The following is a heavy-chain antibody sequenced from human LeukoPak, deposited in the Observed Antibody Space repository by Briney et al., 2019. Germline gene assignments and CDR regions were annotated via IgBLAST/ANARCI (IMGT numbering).Heavy chain of an antibody. D-gene: IGHD4-17*01. CDR2: IKQDGSEK. J-gene: IGHJ3*02. Sequence: PGGSLRLSCATSGFTFTTYWMNWVRQAPGKGLEWVANIKQDGSEKYYVDSVKGRFTISRDNARNSLYLQMNSLRADDTAVYYCAKVQTMVTPDRRYSALDIWGQGTMVTVSS. CDR1: GFTFTTYW. CDR3: AKVQTMVTPDRRYSALDI. V-gene: IGHV3-7*03.